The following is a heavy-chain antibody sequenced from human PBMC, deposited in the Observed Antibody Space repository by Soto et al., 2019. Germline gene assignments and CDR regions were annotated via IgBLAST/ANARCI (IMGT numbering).Heavy chain of an antibody. V-gene: IGHV4-59*08. D-gene: IGHD2-15*01. CDR1: GGTISNYY. Sequence: SETLSLTCTVSGGTISNYYWSWIRQPPGKGLEWIGYVYYSGSTNYNPSLKSRITISIDMPKNQFSLNLSSVTAADTAVYYCARHTPAISISDHWGQGTLVTVSS. CDR3: ARHTPAISISDH. CDR2: VYYSGST. J-gene: IGHJ1*01.